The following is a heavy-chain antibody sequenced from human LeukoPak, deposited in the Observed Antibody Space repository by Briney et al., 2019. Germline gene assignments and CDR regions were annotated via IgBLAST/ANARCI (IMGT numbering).Heavy chain of an antibody. Sequence: SGTLSLTCAVSGGSVSSNNWWSWVRQPPNKGLEWIGEMYHSGSAIYNPSLKSRVTMSVDTSRNQFSLKLSSVTAADTAVYYCARRITMVRGVISAFDIWGQGTMVTVSS. V-gene: IGHV4-4*02. CDR1: GGSVSSNNW. J-gene: IGHJ3*02. D-gene: IGHD3-10*01. CDR3: ARRITMVRGVISAFDI. CDR2: MYHSGSA.